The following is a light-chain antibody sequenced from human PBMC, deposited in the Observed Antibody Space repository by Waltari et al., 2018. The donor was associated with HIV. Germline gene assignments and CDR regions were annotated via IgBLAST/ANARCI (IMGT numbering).Light chain of an antibody. J-gene: IGLJ3*02. CDR1: SSDVGGYNF. CDR2: DVS. CDR3: SSYTSSSTLEV. Sequence: SALTQPASVSGSPGQSITISFTGTSSDVGGYNFVSWYQQHPGKAPKLMIYDVSKRPSGVSNRFSGSKSGNTASLTISGLQAEDEADYYCSSYTSSSTLEVFGGGTKLTVL. V-gene: IGLV2-14*03.